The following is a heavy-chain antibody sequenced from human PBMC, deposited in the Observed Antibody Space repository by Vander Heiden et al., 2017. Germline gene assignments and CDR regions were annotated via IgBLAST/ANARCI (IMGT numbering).Heavy chain of an antibody. CDR2: IIPIFGTA. D-gene: IGHD3-3*01. Sequence: VQLVQSGAEGKKPGSPGKVSCKASGGTFSGYAISWVRPAAGQGLEWMGWIIPIFGTANYAQKFQGRVTITADKSTSTAYMELSSLRSEDTAVYYCAREDAADFWSGQAPGFDPWGQGTLVTVSS. J-gene: IGHJ5*02. CDR3: AREDAADFWSGQAPGFDP. V-gene: IGHV1-69*06. CDR1: GGTFSGYA.